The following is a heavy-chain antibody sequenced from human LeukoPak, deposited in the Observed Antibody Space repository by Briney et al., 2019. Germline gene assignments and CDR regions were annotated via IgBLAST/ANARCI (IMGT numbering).Heavy chain of an antibody. CDR1: GFTFSSYG. D-gene: IGHD6-13*01. J-gene: IGHJ3*02. CDR3: ASTGAELRGSWWESTQRDDAFDI. Sequence: PGGSLRLSCAASGFTFSSYGMHWVRQAPGKGLEWVAFIRYDGSNKYYADSVKGRFTISRDNAKNSLYLQMNSLRAEDTAVYYCASTGAELRGSWWESTQRDDAFDIWGQGTMVTVSS. V-gene: IGHV3-30*02. CDR2: IRYDGSNK.